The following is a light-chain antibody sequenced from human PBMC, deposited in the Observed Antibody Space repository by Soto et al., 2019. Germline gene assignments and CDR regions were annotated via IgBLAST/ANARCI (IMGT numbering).Light chain of an antibody. J-gene: IGLJ2*01. CDR2: GNS. CDR3: QSYDSSLSGVV. CDR1: SSNIGAGYD. V-gene: IGLV1-40*01. Sequence: QSVLTQPPSVSGAPGQRVTISCTGRSSNIGAGYDVHWYQQLPGTAPKLLIYGNSNRPSGVPDRFSGSKSGTSASLAITGLQAEDEADDYCQSYDSSLSGVVFDGGTKLTVL.